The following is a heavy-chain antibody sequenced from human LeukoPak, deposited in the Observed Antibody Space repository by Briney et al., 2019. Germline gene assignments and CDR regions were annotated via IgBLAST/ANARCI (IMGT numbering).Heavy chain of an antibody. CDR3: ARDARPTPQRGYGSGSYAWYYFDY. J-gene: IGHJ4*02. CDR1: GYTFTSYY. CDR2: INPSGGST. D-gene: IGHD3-10*01. Sequence: ASVKVSCKASGYTFTSYYMHWVRQAPGQGLEWMGIINPSGGSTSYAQKFQGRVTMTRDMSTSTVYMELSSLRSEDTAVYYCARDARPTPQRGYGSGSYAWYYFDYWGQGTLVTVSS. V-gene: IGHV1-46*01.